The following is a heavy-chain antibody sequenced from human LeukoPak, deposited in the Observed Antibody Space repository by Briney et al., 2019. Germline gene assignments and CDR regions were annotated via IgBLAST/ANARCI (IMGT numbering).Heavy chain of an antibody. J-gene: IGHJ4*02. V-gene: IGHV3-11*06. CDR3: ARDPMGYGDYGFDY. CDR2: ISSSSSYT. D-gene: IGHD4-17*01. Sequence: GGSLRLSRAASGFTFSDYYMSWIRQAPGKGLEWVSHISSSSSYTNYADSVKGRFTISRDNAKNSLYLQMNSLRAEDTAVYYCARDPMGYGDYGFDYWGQGTLVTVSS. CDR1: GFTFSDYY.